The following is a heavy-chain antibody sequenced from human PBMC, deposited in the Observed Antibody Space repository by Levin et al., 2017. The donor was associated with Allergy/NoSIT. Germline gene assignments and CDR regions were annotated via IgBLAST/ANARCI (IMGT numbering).Heavy chain of an antibody. CDR1: GFNFADYA. Sequence: QPGGSLRLSCSASGFNFADYATSWFRQTPGKGLEWVGFIRSEAHGGTSEFAASVKGRFTFSRDESKSTAYLQMNSLKTEDTAVYYCSRPIAVAYMHFDPWGQGTLVTVSS. J-gene: IGHJ5*02. D-gene: IGHD6-19*01. CDR2: IRSEAHGGTS. V-gene: IGHV3-49*03. CDR3: SRPIAVAYMHFDP.